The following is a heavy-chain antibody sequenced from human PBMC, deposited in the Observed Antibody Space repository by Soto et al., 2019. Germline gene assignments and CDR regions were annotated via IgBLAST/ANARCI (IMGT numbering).Heavy chain of an antibody. Sequence: PGGSLRLSCAASGFTFDDYGMHWVRRVPGKGLEWVSAISWDSTIIDYVDSVKGRFTISRDNTKNSLFLQRNSLRVEDTAMYYCPRAGAGDQKNWYNYFDYWGQGILVTVSS. CDR2: ISWDSTII. CDR3: PRAGAGDQKNWYNYFDY. J-gene: IGHJ4*02. D-gene: IGHD1-1*01. V-gene: IGHV3-9*01. CDR1: GFTFDDYG.